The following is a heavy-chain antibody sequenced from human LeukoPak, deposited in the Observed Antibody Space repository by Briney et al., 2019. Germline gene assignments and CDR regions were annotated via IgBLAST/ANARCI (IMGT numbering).Heavy chain of an antibody. CDR2: IYYSGST. D-gene: IGHD2-2*02. Sequence: MASETLSLTCTVSGDSISNRDYYWGWIRQPPGKGLEWIGYIYYSGSTYYNPSLKSRVTISVDTSKNQFSLKLSSVTAADTAVYYCASRYCSSTSCYMYAFDIWGQGTMVTVSS. CDR3: ASRYCSSTSCYMYAFDI. V-gene: IGHV4-30-4*08. J-gene: IGHJ3*02. CDR1: GDSISNRDYY.